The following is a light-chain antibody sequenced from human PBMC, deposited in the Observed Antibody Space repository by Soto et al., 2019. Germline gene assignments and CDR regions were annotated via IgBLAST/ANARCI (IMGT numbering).Light chain of an antibody. V-gene: IGKV1-12*01. J-gene: IGKJ4*02. CDR1: RAVRDW. CDR3: QQANSFPLT. CDR2: AAS. Sequence: DIAMTQSPSSVSASVGDTVTITCRASRAVRDWLAWYQQRPGTAPKVLIYAASTLQSGVPSRFSGSGSGTLFTLTISSLQPEDFATYYCQQANSFPLTFGGGTKVEIK.